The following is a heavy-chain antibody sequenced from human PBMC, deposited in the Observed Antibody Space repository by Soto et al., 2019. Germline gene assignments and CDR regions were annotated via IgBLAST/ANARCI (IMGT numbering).Heavy chain of an antibody. CDR1: GYTFTSYY. CDR2: INPSGGST. Sequence: ASVKVSCKASGYTFTSYYMHWVRQAPGQGLEWMGIINPSGGSTSYAQKFQGRVTMTRDRSTSTVYMELSSLRSEDTAVYYCARAVKGQQLALDSFDYWGQGTLVTVS. V-gene: IGHV1-46*03. CDR3: ARAVKGQQLALDSFDY. D-gene: IGHD6-13*01. J-gene: IGHJ4*02.